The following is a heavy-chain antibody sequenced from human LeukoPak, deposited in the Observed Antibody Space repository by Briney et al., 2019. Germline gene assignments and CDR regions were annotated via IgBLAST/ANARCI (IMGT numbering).Heavy chain of an antibody. D-gene: IGHD2-21*02. V-gene: IGHV3-20*04. CDR3: ARARAAQYCGGDCYQPPGY. CDR1: GFTFDDYG. Sequence: PGGSLRLSCAASGFTFDDYGMSWVRQVPGKGLEWVSGINWNGGSTGYADSVKGRFTISRDNAKNSLYLQMNSLRAEDTAVYYCARARAAQYCGGDCYQPPGYWGQGTLVAVSS. CDR2: INWNGGST. J-gene: IGHJ4*02.